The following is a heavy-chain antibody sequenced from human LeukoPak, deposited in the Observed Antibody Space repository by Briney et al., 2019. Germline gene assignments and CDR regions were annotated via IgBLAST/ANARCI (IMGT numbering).Heavy chain of an antibody. CDR2: IYHSGST. CDR3: ASTAPPLQYSSSWYYFDY. Sequence: SETLSLTCTVSGGSISSGGYYWSWIRQPPGKGLEWIGYIYHSGSTYYNPSLKSRVTISVDTSKNQFSLKLSSVTAADTAVYYCASTAPPLQYSSSWYYFDYWGQGTLVTVSS. V-gene: IGHV4-30-2*02. CDR1: GGSISSGGYY. J-gene: IGHJ4*02. D-gene: IGHD6-13*01.